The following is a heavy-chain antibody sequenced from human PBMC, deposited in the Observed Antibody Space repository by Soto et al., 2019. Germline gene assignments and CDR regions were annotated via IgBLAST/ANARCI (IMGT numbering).Heavy chain of an antibody. J-gene: IGHJ2*01. CDR3: ARDRYYDSSGYYRYFDL. V-gene: IGHV3-11*06. CDR2: ISSSSSYT. D-gene: IGHD3-22*01. Sequence: QVQLVESGGGLVKPGGSLRLSCAASGFTFSDYYMSWIRQAPGKGLEWVSYISSSSSYTNYADSVKGRFTISRDNAKNSLYLQMNSLRAEDTAVYYCARDRYYDSSGYYRYFDLWGRGTLVTVSS. CDR1: GFTFSDYY.